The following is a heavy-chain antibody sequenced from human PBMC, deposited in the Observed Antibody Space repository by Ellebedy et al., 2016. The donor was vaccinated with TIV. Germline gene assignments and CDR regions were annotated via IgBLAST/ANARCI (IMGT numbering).Heavy chain of an antibody. Sequence: GESLKISXAASGFTFSSYAMSWVRQAPGKGLEWVSAISGSGGSTYYADSVKGRFTISRDNSKNTLYLQMNSLRAEDTAVYYCAKISVPQWELGWFDPWGQGTLVTVSS. CDR1: GFTFSSYA. D-gene: IGHD1-26*01. CDR3: AKISVPQWELGWFDP. V-gene: IGHV3-23*01. CDR2: ISGSGGST. J-gene: IGHJ5*02.